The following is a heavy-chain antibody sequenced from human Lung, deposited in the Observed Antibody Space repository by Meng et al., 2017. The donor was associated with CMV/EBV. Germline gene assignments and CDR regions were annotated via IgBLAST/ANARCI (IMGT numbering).Heavy chain of an antibody. D-gene: IGHD2-2*01. V-gene: IGHV4-4*07. CDR2: LYPDGST. J-gene: IGHJ4*02. CDR1: SAYFNNYF. Sequence: LPDSGPSLGKPSETWSVTGLASSAYFNNYFVSCVRQPAGKGLEWIGRLYPDGSTDYNPSFSSRLTLSLDTSKIRFSLKLRSVTAADTAIYYCARTPVRFCNTHMCYAFDYWGQGALVTVSS. CDR3: ARTPVRFCNTHMCYAFDY.